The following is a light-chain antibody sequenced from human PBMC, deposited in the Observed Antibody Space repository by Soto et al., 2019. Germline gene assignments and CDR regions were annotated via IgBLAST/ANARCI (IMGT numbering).Light chain of an antibody. J-gene: IGLJ3*02. Sequence: QSALTQPASVSGSPGQSITISCTGTSSDVGGYDFVSWYQQQPAKAPRLIISEVTNRPSGVSYRFSGSKSGNTASLTISGLQAEDEADYFCSSFTSRDTLVFGGGTKLTVL. V-gene: IGLV2-14*01. CDR3: SSFTSRDTLV. CDR2: EVT. CDR1: SSDVGGYDF.